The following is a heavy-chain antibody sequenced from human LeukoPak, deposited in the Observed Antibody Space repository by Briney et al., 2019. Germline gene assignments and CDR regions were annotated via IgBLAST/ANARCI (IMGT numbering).Heavy chain of an antibody. D-gene: IGHD2/OR15-2a*01. V-gene: IGHV3-48*03. CDR1: GFTFSSDE. CDR3: ARGLLLD. J-gene: IGHJ4*02. CDR2: ISSSGRTI. Sequence: GGSLRLSCAASGFTFSSDEMNWVRQAPGKGLEWVSYISSSGRTIYFADSVKGRFTVSRDNAKNSLYLQMNSLRAEDTAVYYCARGLLLDWGQGTLVTVSS.